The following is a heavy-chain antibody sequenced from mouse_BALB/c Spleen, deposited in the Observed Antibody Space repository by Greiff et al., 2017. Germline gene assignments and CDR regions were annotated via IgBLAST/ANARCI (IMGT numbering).Heavy chain of an antibody. CDR1: GFTFSSYA. D-gene: IGHD1-1*01. CDR3: ARGRDYGSSYGFAY. Sequence: VQLKESGGGLVKPGGSLKLSCAASGFTFSSYAMSWVRQTPEKRLEWVASISSGGSTYYPDSVKGRFTISRDNARNILYLQMSSLRSEDTAMYYCARGRDYGSSYGFAYWGQGTLVTVSA. CDR2: ISSGGST. V-gene: IGHV5-6-5*01. J-gene: IGHJ3*01.